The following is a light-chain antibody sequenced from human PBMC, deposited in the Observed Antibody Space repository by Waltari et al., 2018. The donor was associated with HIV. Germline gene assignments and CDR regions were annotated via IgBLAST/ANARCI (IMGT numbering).Light chain of an antibody. CDR1: SSDVGGYNF. Sequence: QSALTQPASVSGSPGQSITISCSGTSSDVGGYNFVSWYQQQPGKAPKLIIYDVSNRPSGVASRVSGSKSGNTASLTVSGRQAEDEADYYCCSYRSRSNIVYVFGGGTKVTVL. V-gene: IGLV2-14*03. CDR2: DVS. J-gene: IGLJ1*01. CDR3: CSYRSRSNIVYV.